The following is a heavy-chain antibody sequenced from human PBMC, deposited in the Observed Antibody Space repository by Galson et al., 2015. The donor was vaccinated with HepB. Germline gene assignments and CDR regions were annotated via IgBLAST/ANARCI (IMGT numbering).Heavy chain of an antibody. D-gene: IGHD3-10*01. CDR3: ARELRGWFDP. V-gene: IGHV3-66*02. Sequence: SLRLSCPASGFTVNRTYMSWVRQAPGQGLEWVSVICSGGSTYSADSEKGRFTNSRDNSTNTLYLQMNSLRAEDTAVYYCARELRGWFDPWGQGTLVTVSS. J-gene: IGHJ5*02. CDR2: ICSGGST. CDR1: GFTVNRTY.